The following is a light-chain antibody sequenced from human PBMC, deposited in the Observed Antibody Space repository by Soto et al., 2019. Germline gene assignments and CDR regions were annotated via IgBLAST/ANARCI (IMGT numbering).Light chain of an antibody. CDR2: DAS. CDR1: RSISDW. CDR3: LQYSSHSWT. V-gene: IGKV1-5*01. J-gene: IGKJ1*01. Sequence: DIQMTQSPSSLSLSVGDRVTITCRASRSISDWLAWYQQKPGKAPELLIFDASNLKSGVSSRFSGSGSGTEFTLTISRLQPDDVATYYCLQYSSHSWTFGQGTKVDIK.